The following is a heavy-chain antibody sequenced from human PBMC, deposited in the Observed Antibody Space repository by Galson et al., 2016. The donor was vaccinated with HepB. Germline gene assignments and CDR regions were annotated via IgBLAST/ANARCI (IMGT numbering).Heavy chain of an antibody. Sequence: SLRLSCAASGFTFSGSAMHWVRQASGKGLEWVGRIRSKANSYATAYAASVKGRFTISRDDSKNTAYLQMNSLKTEDTAVYYCTRSLSRVAAWFDPGGQGTLVTVSS. CDR1: GFTFSGSA. D-gene: IGHD1-26*01. J-gene: IGHJ5*02. CDR2: IRSKANSYAT. CDR3: TRSLSRVAAWFDP. V-gene: IGHV3-73*01.